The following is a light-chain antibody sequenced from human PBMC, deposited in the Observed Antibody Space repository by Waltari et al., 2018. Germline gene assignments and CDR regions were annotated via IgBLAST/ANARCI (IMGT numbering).Light chain of an antibody. V-gene: IGKV1-5*03. CDR3: QQYRSYLT. CDR2: KAS. Sequence: DIQMTQSPSTLSASVGDRVTIPCRASQSISTWLAWYQQKPGKAPNLLIYKASSLESGVPSRFSGSGSGTEFTLTISSLQPDDFATYYCQQYRSYLTFGQGTKVEVQ. CDR1: QSISTW. J-gene: IGKJ1*01.